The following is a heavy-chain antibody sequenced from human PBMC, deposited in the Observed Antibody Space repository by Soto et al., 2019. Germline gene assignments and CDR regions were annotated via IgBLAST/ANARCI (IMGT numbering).Heavy chain of an antibody. D-gene: IGHD2-2*01. CDR3: STQNWYFDL. CDR2: ISYDGSNK. V-gene: IGHV3-30-3*01. CDR1: GFTFSSYA. J-gene: IGHJ2*01. Sequence: QVQLVESGGGVVQPGRSLRLSCAASGFTFSSYAMHWVRQAPGKGLEWVAVISYDGSNKYYADSVKGRFTISRDNSKNTLYLQMNSLRAEDTAVYYCSTQNWYFDLWGRGTLVTVSS.